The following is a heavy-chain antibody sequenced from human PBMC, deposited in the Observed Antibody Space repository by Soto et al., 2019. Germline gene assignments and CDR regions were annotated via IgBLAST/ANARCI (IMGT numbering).Heavy chain of an antibody. Sequence: SETLSLTCAVYGGSFSGYYWSWIRQPPGKGLEWIGEINHSGSTNYNPSLKSRVTISVDTSKNQFSLKLSSVTAADTAVYYCARGTSIKEPYYYYYMDVWGKGTTVTV. CDR2: INHSGST. CDR1: GGSFSGYY. D-gene: IGHD6-6*01. V-gene: IGHV4-34*01. J-gene: IGHJ6*03. CDR3: ARGTSIKEPYYYYYMDV.